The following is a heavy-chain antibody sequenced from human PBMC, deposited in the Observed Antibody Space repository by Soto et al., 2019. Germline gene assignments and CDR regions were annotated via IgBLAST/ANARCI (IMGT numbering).Heavy chain of an antibody. D-gene: IGHD3-10*01. J-gene: IGHJ4*02. CDR2: ISAYKGNT. CDR1: GYSFSNFG. CDR3: SRAGAYGSFYFFDY. Sequence: ASVKVSCKASGYSFSNFGFTWVRQAPGQGLEWMGWISAYKGNTDLAQKFQGRVTMTTDTSTSTAYMELWYLTSDDTAVYYCSRAGAYGSFYFFDYWGQGTLVTVSS. V-gene: IGHV1-18*01.